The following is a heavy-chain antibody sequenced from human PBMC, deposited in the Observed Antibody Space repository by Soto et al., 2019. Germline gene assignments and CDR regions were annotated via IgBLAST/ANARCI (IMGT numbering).Heavy chain of an antibody. D-gene: IGHD1-1*01. V-gene: IGHV1-18*01. Sequence: QVHLVQSGAEVKKPGASVKVSCKGSGYIFTTYGITWVRQAPGQGLEWMGWISAHNGNTNYAQKLQGRVTVTRDTSTSTAYMELRHLGSDGTAVYYGARGRYGDYWGQGALVTVSS. CDR3: ARGRYGDY. CDR2: ISAHNGNT. CDR1: GYIFTTYG. J-gene: IGHJ4*02.